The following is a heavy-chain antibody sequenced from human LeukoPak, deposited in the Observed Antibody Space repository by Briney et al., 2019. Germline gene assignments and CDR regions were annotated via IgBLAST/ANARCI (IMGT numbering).Heavy chain of an antibody. CDR2: ISSSSSTI. J-gene: IGHJ6*03. V-gene: IGHV3-48*01. Sequence: GGSLRLSCAASGFTFSSYSMTWVRQAPGKGLEWVSYISSSSSTIYYADSVKGRFTISRDNAKNSLYLQMNSLRAEDTAVYYCAKGLYCGGDCYSFYYYYYMDVWGKGTTVTVSS. CDR3: AKGLYCGGDCYSFYYYYYMDV. CDR1: GFTFSSYS. D-gene: IGHD2-21*02.